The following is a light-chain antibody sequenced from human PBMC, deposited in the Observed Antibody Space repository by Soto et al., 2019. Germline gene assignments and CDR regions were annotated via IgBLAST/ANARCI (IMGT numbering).Light chain of an antibody. V-gene: IGKV2-24*01. CDR3: KQFALFPRT. J-gene: IGKJ1*01. Sequence: DVVLTQTPLSSPVTLGQPASISCRSSQSLVYSDGNTYLSWLQQRPGQPPRLLNYQISNRFSGVPARFSGSGAGTDFTLKISRVEAEDVGVYYCKQFALFPRTFGQGPKVDI. CDR1: QSLVYSDGNTY. CDR2: QIS.